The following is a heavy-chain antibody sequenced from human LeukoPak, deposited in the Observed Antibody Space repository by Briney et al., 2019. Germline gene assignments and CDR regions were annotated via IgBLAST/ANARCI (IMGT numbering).Heavy chain of an antibody. D-gene: IGHD5-12*01. Sequence: ASVKVSCKASGYTFTGYYMHWVRQAPGQGLEWMGWINPNSGGTNYAQKFQGRVTMTRDTSISTAYMELSRLRSDDTAVYYCASVRWLRFPHFDYWGQGTLVTVSS. J-gene: IGHJ4*02. V-gene: IGHV1-2*02. CDR2: INPNSGGT. CDR3: ASVRWLRFPHFDY. CDR1: GYTFTGYY.